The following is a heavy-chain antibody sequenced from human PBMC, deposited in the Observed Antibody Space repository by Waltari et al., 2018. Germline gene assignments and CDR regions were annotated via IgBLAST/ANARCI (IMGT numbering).Heavy chain of an antibody. J-gene: IGHJ4*02. Sequence: QVQLQQWGAGLLKPSETLSLTCAVYGGSFSGYYWSRIRQPPGKGLEWIGEINHSGSTNYNPSLKSRVTISVDTSKNQFSLKLSSVTAADTAVYYCARHRGYYYGSGSYFLDYWGQGTLVTVSS. CDR2: INHSGST. CDR1: GGSFSGYY. CDR3: ARHRGYYYGSGSYFLDY. V-gene: IGHV4-34*01. D-gene: IGHD3-10*01.